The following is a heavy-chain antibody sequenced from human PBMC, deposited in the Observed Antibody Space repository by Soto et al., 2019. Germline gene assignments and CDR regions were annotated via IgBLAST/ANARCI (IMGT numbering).Heavy chain of an antibody. D-gene: IGHD6-13*01. CDR1: GFPFRSFT. CDR2: ISSNSAYI. Sequence: GSLRLPCAASGFPFRSFTRNWVRQTPGQGLEWVSTISSNSAYIYYTDALRGRFTISRDNAKNSLHLQMNSLRAEDTAVYYCTRDATRDSSARGWFDPWGPGTLVTVSS. CDR3: TRDATRDSSARGWFDP. J-gene: IGHJ5*02. V-gene: IGHV3-21*01.